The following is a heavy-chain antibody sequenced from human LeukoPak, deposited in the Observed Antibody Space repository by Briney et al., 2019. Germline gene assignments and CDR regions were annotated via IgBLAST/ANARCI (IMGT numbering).Heavy chain of an antibody. CDR2: ISSGSDTI. D-gene: IGHD2-8*02. CDR3: ARPKFCTGGACFFDQ. V-gene: IGHV3-48*01. J-gene: IGHJ4*02. Sequence: GSLRLSCAASGFIFSNYIMTWVRQAPGKGLEWVSYISSGSDTIYYADSVKGRFTISRDNAKNSLYLQLNSLRAEDTALYYCARPKFCTGGACFFDQWGQGTLVTVSS. CDR1: GFIFSNYI.